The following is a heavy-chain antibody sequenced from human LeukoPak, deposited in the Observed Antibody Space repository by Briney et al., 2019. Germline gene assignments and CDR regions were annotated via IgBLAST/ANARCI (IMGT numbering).Heavy chain of an antibody. Sequence: GRSLRLSCAASGFTLRTYAMHWVRQAPGSGLEWVAVISYDGSNKIYADSLKGRFSISRDNSKNTLYLQMNSLRAEDTAVYYCARSYLNGNYYYSGLDVWGQGTTVIVSS. CDR3: ARSYLNGNYYYSGLDV. V-gene: IGHV3-30*04. CDR1: GFTLRTYA. CDR2: ISYDGSNK. J-gene: IGHJ6*02. D-gene: IGHD2-21*01.